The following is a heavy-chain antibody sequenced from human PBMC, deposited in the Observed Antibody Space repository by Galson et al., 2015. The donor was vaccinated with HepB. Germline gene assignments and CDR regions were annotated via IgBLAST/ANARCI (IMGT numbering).Heavy chain of an antibody. D-gene: IGHD3-10*01. CDR3: ARGLLVWFGEGGPAHYGMDV. V-gene: IGHV1-18*04. CDR2: ISAYSGET. J-gene: IGHJ6*02. Sequence: SVKVSCKASGYTFTSNGIMWVRQAPGQGLEWMGWISAYSGETNYAQKFQGRVTLTRDTDTSTAYMELRSLRPDDTAVYYCARGLLVWFGEGGPAHYGMDVWGQGTTVTVSS. CDR1: GYTFTSNG.